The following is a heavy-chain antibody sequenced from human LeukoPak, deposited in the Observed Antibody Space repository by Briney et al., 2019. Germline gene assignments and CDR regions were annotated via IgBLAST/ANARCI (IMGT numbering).Heavy chain of an antibody. Sequence: PSETLSLTCTVSGGSISSYYWSWIRQPPGKGLEWIGYMYYSGSTNYNPSLKSRVTISIDTSKNQFSLKLSSVTAADTAVYYCARDHEGYSSSWHGAFDIWGQGTMVTVSS. CDR2: MYYSGST. CDR3: ARDHEGYSSSWHGAFDI. CDR1: GGSISSYY. V-gene: IGHV4-59*01. J-gene: IGHJ3*02. D-gene: IGHD6-13*01.